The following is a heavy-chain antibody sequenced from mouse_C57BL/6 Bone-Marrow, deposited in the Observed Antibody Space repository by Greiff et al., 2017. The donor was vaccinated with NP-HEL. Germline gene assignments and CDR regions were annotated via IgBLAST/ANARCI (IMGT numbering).Heavy chain of an antibody. CDR2: IDPENGDT. CDR1: GFNIKDDY. J-gene: IGHJ2*01. Sequence: EVQLQQSGAELVRPGASVKLSCTASGFNIKDDYMHWVKQRPEQGLEWIGWIDPENGDTEYASKFQGKATITADTSSNTAYLQLSSLTSEDTAVYYCTKFITTVYFDYWGQGTTLTVSS. CDR3: TKFITTVYFDY. V-gene: IGHV14-4*01. D-gene: IGHD1-1*01.